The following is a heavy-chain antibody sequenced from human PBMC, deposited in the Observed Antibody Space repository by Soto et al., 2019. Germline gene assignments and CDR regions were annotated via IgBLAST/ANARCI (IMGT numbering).Heavy chain of an antibody. CDR3: TRYVLVPAAPFDI. J-gene: IGHJ3*02. CDR1: GYTFTTHY. V-gene: IGHV1-46*03. D-gene: IGHD2-2*01. Sequence: ASVKVSCKASGYTFTTHYIHWVRQAPGQGPEWMGIIDPRSGSAGYAQRFQVSVTMTRDTPTSTFYMELSSLRSEDTAVYYCTRYVLVPAAPFDIWGQGTMVTVSS. CDR2: IDPRSGSA.